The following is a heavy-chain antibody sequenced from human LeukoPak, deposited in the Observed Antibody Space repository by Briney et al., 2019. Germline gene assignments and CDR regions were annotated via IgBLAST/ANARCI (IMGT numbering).Heavy chain of an antibody. CDR2: ISYDGSTK. CDR3: AREGGSRVVIYFDY. Sequence: GRSLRLSCAASGFTFSSYAIHWVRQVPGKGLEWVAVISYDGSTKYNADSVKGRFTISRDNSKNTLYLQMNSLRAEDTAVYYCAREGGSRVVIYFDYWGQGTLVTVSS. J-gene: IGHJ4*02. D-gene: IGHD1-26*01. CDR1: GFTFSSYA. V-gene: IGHV3-30*04.